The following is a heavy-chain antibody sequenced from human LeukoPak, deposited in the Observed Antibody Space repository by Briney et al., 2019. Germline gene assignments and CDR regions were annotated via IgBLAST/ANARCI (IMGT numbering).Heavy chain of an antibody. CDR1: GYTFTSYG. D-gene: IGHD3-16*01. J-gene: IGHJ6*03. V-gene: IGHV1-18*01. Sequence: GASVKVSCKASGYTFTSYGISWVRQAPGQGLEWMGWISAYNGNTNYAQKLQGRVTMTTDTSTSTAYMELRSLRSDDTAVYYCARVVMITFGGVIYYYYMDVWGKGTTVTVSS. CDR3: ARVVMITFGGVIYYYYMDV. CDR2: ISAYNGNT.